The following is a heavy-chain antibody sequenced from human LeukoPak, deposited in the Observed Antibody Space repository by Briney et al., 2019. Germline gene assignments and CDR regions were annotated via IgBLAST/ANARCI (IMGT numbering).Heavy chain of an antibody. CDR2: VPGSGSST. D-gene: IGHD1-1*01. Sequence: QSGGSLRLSCAASGFTFSNCAMSWVRQAPGKGLEWVSTVPGSGSSTSYADSVQGRFTISRDNSKNTLYLQMNSLRAEDTAVYYCARGVERPREAAAFDFWGQGTMVTVSS. J-gene: IGHJ3*01. CDR1: GFTFSNCA. CDR3: ARGVERPREAAAFDF. V-gene: IGHV3-23*01.